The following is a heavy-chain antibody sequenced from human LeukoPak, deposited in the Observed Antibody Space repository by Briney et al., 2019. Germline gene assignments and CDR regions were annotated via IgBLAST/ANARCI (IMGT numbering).Heavy chain of an antibody. D-gene: IGHD3-10*01. V-gene: IGHV1-69*05. CDR3: ARDLGSRKNAFDI. CDR2: IIPIFGTA. CDR1: LGTFSSYA. J-gene: IGHJ3*02. Sequence: GASVKVSCMASLGTFSSYAISWVRQAPGQGLKWMGGIIPIFGTANYAQKFQGRVTMTRDMSTSTVYMELSSLRSEDTAVYYCARDLGSRKNAFDIWGQGTMVTVSS.